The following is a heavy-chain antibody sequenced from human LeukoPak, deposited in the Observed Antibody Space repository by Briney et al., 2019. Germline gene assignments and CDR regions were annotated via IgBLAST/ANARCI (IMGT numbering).Heavy chain of an antibody. CDR1: GYTFTGYY. Sequence: GASVKVSCKASGYTFTGYYMHWVRQAPGQGLEWMGWINPNSGGTNYAQKFQGRVTMTRDTSISTACMELSRLRSDDTAVYYCASHKHAGGVKFPFAFDIWGQGTMVTVSS. V-gene: IGHV1-2*02. D-gene: IGHD3-16*01. J-gene: IGHJ3*02. CDR2: INPNSGGT. CDR3: ASHKHAGGVKFPFAFDI.